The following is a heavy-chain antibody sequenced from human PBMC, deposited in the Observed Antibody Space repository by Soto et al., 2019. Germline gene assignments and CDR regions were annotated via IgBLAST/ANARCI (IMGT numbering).Heavy chain of an antibody. CDR3: TVAGKPANFDY. CDR1: GFTFSSYG. V-gene: IGHV3-33*01. Sequence: QVQLVESGGGVVQPGRSLRLSCAASGFTFSSYGMHWVRQAPGKGLEWVAVIWYDGSNKYYADSVKGRFTISRDNSKNTLYLQMNSLRAEDTAVYYCTVAGKPANFDYWGQGTLVTVSS. CDR2: IWYDGSNK. J-gene: IGHJ4*02. D-gene: IGHD6-19*01.